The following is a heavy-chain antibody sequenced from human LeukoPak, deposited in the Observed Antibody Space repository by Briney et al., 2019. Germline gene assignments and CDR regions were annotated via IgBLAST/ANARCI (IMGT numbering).Heavy chain of an antibody. D-gene: IGHD2-2*01. CDR2: IYPGDSDT. J-gene: IGHJ4*02. Sequence: GESLKISCKGSGYSFTSYWIGWVRQMPGKGLEWMGIIYPGDSDTRYRPSFEGQVTISADKSISTAYLQWSSLKAPDTAIYYCARRHRYCSSTGCYVVDYWGQGTLVTVSS. CDR3: ARRHRYCSSTGCYVVDY. V-gene: IGHV5-51*01. CDR1: GYSFTSYW.